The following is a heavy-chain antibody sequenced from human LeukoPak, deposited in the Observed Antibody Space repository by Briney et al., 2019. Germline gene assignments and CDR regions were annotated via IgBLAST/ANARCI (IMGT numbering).Heavy chain of an antibody. J-gene: IGHJ4*02. CDR3: ARGSIVVVSEYYFDY. Sequence: GGSLRLSCAVSGFTFSSYWMSWVRQAPGKGLEWVANIKQDGSEKYYVDSVKGRFTISRDNAKNSLYLQMNSLRAEDTAVYYCARGSIVVVSEYYFDYWGQGTLVTVSS. CDR1: GFTFSSYW. D-gene: IGHD2-15*01. V-gene: IGHV3-7*01. CDR2: IKQDGSEK.